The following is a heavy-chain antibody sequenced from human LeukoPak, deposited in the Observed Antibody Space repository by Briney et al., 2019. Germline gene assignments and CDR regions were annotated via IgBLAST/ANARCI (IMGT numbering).Heavy chain of an antibody. J-gene: IGHJ6*03. V-gene: IGHV1-2*02. CDR3: ARGYDEGYCSGGSCYSPQYYYYYMDV. CDR2: SNPNSGGT. D-gene: IGHD2-15*01. CDR1: GYSFTGYY. Sequence: GASVEVSCKASGYSFTGYYMHWVRQAPGQGLEWMGWSNPNSGGTNYAQKFQGRVTMTRDTSISTAYMELSRLRSDDTAVYYCARGYDEGYCSGGSCYSPQYYYYYMDVWGKGTTVTVSS.